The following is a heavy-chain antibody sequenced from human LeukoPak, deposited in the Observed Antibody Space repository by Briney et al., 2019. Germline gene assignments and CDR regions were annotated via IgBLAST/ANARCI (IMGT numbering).Heavy chain of an antibody. D-gene: IGHD6-13*01. Sequence: PGGSLRLPCEASGFTFRSYEMNWVRQAPGKGLEWVSFISSSGTTIYYADSVKGRFTISRDNANNSLNLQMNSLRAEDTAVYYCATARPTAETQSSGWYYFDYWGQGTLVTVSS. CDR1: GFTFRSYE. CDR2: ISSSGTTI. CDR3: ATARPTAETQSSGWYYFDY. J-gene: IGHJ4*02. V-gene: IGHV3-48*03.